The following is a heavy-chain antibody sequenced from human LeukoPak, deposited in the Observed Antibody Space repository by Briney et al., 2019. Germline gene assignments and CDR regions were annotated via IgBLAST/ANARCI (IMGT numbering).Heavy chain of an antibody. V-gene: IGHV3-7*03. CDR3: ARELRNNWFDP. Sequence: GGSLRLSCAASGFTFSSYWMSWVRPAPGKGLQWVANIKQDGSEKYYVDSVKGRFTISRDNAKNSLYLQTNSLRAEDRAVYYCARELRNNWFDPWGQGTLVTVSS. CDR1: GFTFSSYW. J-gene: IGHJ5*02. CDR2: IKQDGSEK.